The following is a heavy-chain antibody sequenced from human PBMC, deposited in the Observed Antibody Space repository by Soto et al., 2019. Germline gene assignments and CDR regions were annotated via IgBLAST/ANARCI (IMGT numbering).Heavy chain of an antibody. CDR1: GDTFNDYY. Sequence: QVQLVQSGAEVKKPGASVTVSCRSSGDTFNDYYIHWVRQAPGQGLEWMGWINPNGGVTKYAQKFQGWVSMTSDTYIRTVYMHLSRLRSDDTAVYYCERESAGATDTLDYYYFYMDVWGTGTPVTVSS. CDR3: ERESAGATDTLDYYYFYMDV. D-gene: IGHD1-26*01. J-gene: IGHJ6*03. V-gene: IGHV1-2*04. CDR2: INPNGGVT.